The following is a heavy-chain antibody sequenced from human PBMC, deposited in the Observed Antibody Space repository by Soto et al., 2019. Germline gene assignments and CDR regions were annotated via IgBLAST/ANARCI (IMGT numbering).Heavy chain of an antibody. D-gene: IGHD3-10*01. V-gene: IGHV4-59*08. CDR3: ARHSSYAYYYYYMDV. J-gene: IGHJ6*03. CDR2: IYYSGST. CDR1: GGSISSYY. Sequence: SETLSLTCTVSGGSISSYYWSWIRQPPGKGLEWIGYIYYSGSTNYNPSLKSRVTISVDTSKNQFSLKLSSVTAADTAVYYCARHSSYAYYYYYMDVWGKGTTVTVSS.